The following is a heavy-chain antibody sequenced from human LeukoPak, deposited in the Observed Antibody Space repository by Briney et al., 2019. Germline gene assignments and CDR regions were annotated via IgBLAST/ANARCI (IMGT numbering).Heavy chain of an antibody. CDR2: IWYDGSNK. J-gene: IGHJ4*02. CDR3: ARGGYSSGWHLGY. V-gene: IGHV3-33*01. CDR1: GFTFSSYG. D-gene: IGHD6-19*01. Sequence: GRSLRHSCAAPGFTFSSYGMHWVRQAPGKGLEWVAVIWYDGSNKYYADSVKGRFAISRDNSKNTLYLQMNSLRAEDTAVYYCARGGYSSGWHLGYWGQGTLVTVSS.